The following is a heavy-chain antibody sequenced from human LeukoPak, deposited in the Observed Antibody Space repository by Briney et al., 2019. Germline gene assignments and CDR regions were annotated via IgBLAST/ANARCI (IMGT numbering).Heavy chain of an antibody. D-gene: IGHD2-21*02. Sequence: PSETLSLTCTVSGGSISSSSYYWGWIRQPPGKGLEWIGSIYYSGSTYYNPSLKSRVTISVDTSKNQFSLKLSSVTAADTALYHCAKEVDCPSDCLFFHSWGQGTLVTVSS. CDR2: IYYSGST. CDR1: GGSISSSSYY. V-gene: IGHV4-39*07. J-gene: IGHJ4*02. CDR3: AKEVDCPSDCLFFHS.